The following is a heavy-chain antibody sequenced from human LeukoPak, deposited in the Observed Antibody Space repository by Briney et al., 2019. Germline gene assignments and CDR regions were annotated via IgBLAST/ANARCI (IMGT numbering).Heavy chain of an antibody. CDR2: ISGYNGNT. V-gene: IGHV1-18*01. CDR3: ARGLGVVTAQSEQPKPRYCDL. CDR1: GYTFISYG. D-gene: IGHD2-21*02. Sequence: ASVKVSCKASGYTFISYGISWVRQAPGQGLEWMGWISGYNGNTNYAQHLQGRVTMTTDTSTSTADMELRSLRSDDTAVYCCARGLGVVTAQSEQPKPRYCDLWGRGNQVTVSS. J-gene: IGHJ2*01.